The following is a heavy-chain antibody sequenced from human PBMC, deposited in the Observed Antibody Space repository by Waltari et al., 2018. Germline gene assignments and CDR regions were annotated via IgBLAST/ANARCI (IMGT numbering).Heavy chain of an antibody. J-gene: IGHJ6*02. CDR1: GGTFSSYA. CDR2: IIPIFGTA. Sequence: QVQLVQSGAEVKKPGSSVKVSCKASGGTFSSYAISWVRPAPGQGLEWMGRIIPIFGTANYAQKFPGRGTITADKSTSTAYMELSSLRSVDSAVYYCASVGANYYYYGMDVWGQGTTVTVSS. D-gene: IGHD1-26*01. V-gene: IGHV1-69*08. CDR3: ASVGANYYYYGMDV.